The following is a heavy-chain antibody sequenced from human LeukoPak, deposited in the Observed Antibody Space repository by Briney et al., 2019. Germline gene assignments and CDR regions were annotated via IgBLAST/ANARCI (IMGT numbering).Heavy chain of an antibody. Sequence: ASVKVSCKASGGTFSSYAISWVRQAPGQGLEWMGRIIPILGIANYARKFQGRVTITADKSTSTAYMELSSLRSEDTAVYYCARGYSYGGGDFDYWGQGTLVTVSS. CDR1: GGTFSSYA. V-gene: IGHV1-69*04. CDR3: ARGYSYGGGDFDY. J-gene: IGHJ4*02. CDR2: IIPILGIA. D-gene: IGHD5-18*01.